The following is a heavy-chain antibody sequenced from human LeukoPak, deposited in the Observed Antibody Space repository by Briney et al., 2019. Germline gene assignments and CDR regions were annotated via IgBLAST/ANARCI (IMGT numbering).Heavy chain of an antibody. CDR3: ALMGVGATSGAFDI. CDR1: GFSLSTNGMC. CDR2: IDWDDDK. Sequence: SGPALVKPTQTLTLTCTFSGFSLSTNGMCVSWIRQPPGKALEWLALIDWDDDKYYSTSLKTRLTISKDTSKNQVVLTMTSMDPVDTATYYCALMGVGATSGAFDIWGQGTMVIVSS. J-gene: IGHJ3*02. D-gene: IGHD1-26*01. V-gene: IGHV2-70*01.